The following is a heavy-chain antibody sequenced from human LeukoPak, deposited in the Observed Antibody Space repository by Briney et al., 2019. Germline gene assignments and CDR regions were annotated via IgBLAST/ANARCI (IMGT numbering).Heavy chain of an antibody. CDR1: GFFFSNPW. V-gene: IGHV3-7*05. J-gene: IGHJ4*02. D-gene: IGHD3-10*01. Sequence: GGPLRLSCAHSGFFFSNPWMAWVRHPPGRGLEWLANIIQDGHPKTCLHSVKGRFTISSVNAKDSLYLPMNSLRAEDTAVYYCAKDPSDLGGSGSNNYFDCWGQGTLVTVSS. CDR3: AKDPSDLGGSGSNNYFDC. CDR2: IIQDGHPK.